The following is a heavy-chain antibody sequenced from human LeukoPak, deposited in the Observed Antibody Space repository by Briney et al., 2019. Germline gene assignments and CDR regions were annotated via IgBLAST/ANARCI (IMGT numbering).Heavy chain of an antibody. CDR1: GGSISSSNW. CDR2: IYHSGST. J-gene: IGHJ3*02. CDR3: ASLPSTSSMLDAFDI. V-gene: IGHV4-4*02. D-gene: IGHD2-8*01. Sequence: SETLSLTCAVSGGSISSSNWWSWVRQPPGKGLEWIGEIYHSGSTNYNPSLKSRVTISVDKSKNQSSLKLSSVTAADTAVYYCASLPSTSSMLDAFDIWGQGTMVTVSS.